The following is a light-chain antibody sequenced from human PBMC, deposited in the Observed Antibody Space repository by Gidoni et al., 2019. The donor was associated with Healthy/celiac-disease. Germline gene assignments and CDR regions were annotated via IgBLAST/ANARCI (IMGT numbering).Light chain of an antibody. CDR2: GIS. Sequence: QSVLTQPPSVSRAPGQSVTISCTGSSSHIGAGYDIHWYPQLPGPAPHLLIYGISNRPAGVPDRFSGSKSGTSASLAITGLQAEDEADYYCQSYDSSLSAVVFGGGTKLTVL. CDR1: SSHIGAGYD. CDR3: QSYDSSLSAVV. V-gene: IGLV1-40*01. J-gene: IGLJ2*01.